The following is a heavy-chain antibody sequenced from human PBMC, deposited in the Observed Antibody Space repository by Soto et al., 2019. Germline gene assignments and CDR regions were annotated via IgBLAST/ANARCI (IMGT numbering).Heavy chain of an antibody. V-gene: IGHV1-69*12. J-gene: IGHJ6*02. D-gene: IGHD2-15*01. CDR3: ARDIVVVVAATPVFWDYYYGIDV. CDR1: GGTFSSYA. Sequence: QVQLVQSGAEVKKPGSSVKVSCKASGGTFSSYAISWVRQAPGQGLEWMGGIIPIFGTANYAQKFQGRVKITADESTSTAYMEPSSLRSEDTAVYYCARDIVVVVAATPVFWDYYYGIDVWGQGTTVTVSS. CDR2: IIPIFGTA.